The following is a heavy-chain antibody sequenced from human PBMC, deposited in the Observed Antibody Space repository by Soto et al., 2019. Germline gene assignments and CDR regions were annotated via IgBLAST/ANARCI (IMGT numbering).Heavy chain of an antibody. V-gene: IGHV3-21*01. Sequence: EVQLVESGGGLVKPGGSLRLSCAASGFTFSSYSMNWVRQAPGKGLEWVSSISSSSSYIYYADSVKGRFTISRDNAKNSLYLQMNSLRAEDTAVYYCARDVDDSYSSSSPVDYWGQGTLVTVSS. D-gene: IGHD6-6*01. CDR3: ARDVDDSYSSSSPVDY. CDR1: GFTFSSYS. J-gene: IGHJ4*02. CDR2: ISSSSSYI.